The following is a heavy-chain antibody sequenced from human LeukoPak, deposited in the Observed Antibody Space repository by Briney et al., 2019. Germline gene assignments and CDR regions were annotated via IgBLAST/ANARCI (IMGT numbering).Heavy chain of an antibody. CDR1: GFTSNTYG. CDR2: ISDSGSAT. J-gene: IGHJ4*02. D-gene: IGHD3-10*01. CDR3: ARGGVDYYGSGTYYLMYYFDY. Sequence: GGSLRLSCAASGFTSNTYGMSWVRQAPGKGLEWVSGISDSGSATYYADSVKGRFTISRDDPHNTLYLQMNSLRAEDTAVYFCARGGVDYYGSGTYYLMYYFDYWGQGALVTVSS. V-gene: IGHV3-23*01.